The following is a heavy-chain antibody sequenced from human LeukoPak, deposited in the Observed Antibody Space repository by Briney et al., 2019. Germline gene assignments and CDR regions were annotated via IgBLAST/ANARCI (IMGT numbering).Heavy chain of an antibody. V-gene: IGHV4-34*01. CDR3: ARGDIVVVPAAINYRFDP. Sequence: SETLSLTCAVYGGSFSDYYWSWIRQPPGKGLEWIGEINHSGSTNYNPSLKSRVTISVDTSKNQFSLKLNSVTAADTAVYYCARGDIVVVPAAINYRFDPWGQGTLVTVSS. J-gene: IGHJ5*02. D-gene: IGHD2-2*01. CDR1: GGSFSDYY. CDR2: INHSGST.